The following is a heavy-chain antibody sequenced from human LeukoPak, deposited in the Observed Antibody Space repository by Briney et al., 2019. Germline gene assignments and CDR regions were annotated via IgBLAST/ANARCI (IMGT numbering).Heavy chain of an antibody. D-gene: IGHD3-10*01. CDR3: ASMVRGANWFDP. CDR2: FDPEDGET. CDR1: GYTLTELS. V-gene: IGHV1-24*01. Sequence: ASVTVSCTVSGYTLTELSMHWVRQAPGTGLEWMGGFDPEDGETIYAQKFQGRVTMTEDTSTDTAYMELSSLRSEDTAVYYCASMVRGANWFDPWGQGTLVTVSS. J-gene: IGHJ5*02.